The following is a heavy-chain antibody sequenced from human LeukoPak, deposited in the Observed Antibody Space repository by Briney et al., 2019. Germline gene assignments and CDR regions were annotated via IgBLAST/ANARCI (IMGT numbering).Heavy chain of an antibody. CDR3: ARDSGAAHGMDV. CDR2: VIPIFGTA. J-gene: IGHJ6*04. CDR1: GGTFSSYA. D-gene: IGHD3-10*01. V-gene: IGHV1-69*13. Sequence: SVKVSRKASGGTFSSYAISWVRQAPGQGLEWMGGVIPIFGTANYAQKFQGRVTITADESTSTAYMELSSLRSEDTAVYYCARDSGAAHGMDVWGKGTTVTVSS.